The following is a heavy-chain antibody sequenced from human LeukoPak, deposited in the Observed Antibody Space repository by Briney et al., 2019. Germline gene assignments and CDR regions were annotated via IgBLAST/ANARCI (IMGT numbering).Heavy chain of an antibody. D-gene: IGHD2-15*01. Sequence: SQTLSLTCTVSGGSISSGGYYWSWIRQHPGKGLEWIGYIYYSGSTYYNPSLKSRVTISVDTSKNQFSLKLSSVTAADTAVYYCARDRGWTLDYGMDVWGQGTTVAVSS. CDR2: IYYSGST. CDR1: GGSISSGGYY. J-gene: IGHJ6*02. V-gene: IGHV4-31*03. CDR3: ARDRGWTLDYGMDV.